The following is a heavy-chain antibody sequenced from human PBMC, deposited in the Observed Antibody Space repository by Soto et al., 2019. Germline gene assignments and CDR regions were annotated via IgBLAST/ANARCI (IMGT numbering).Heavy chain of an antibody. CDR3: AKPGDIYEFWSGYYRTANYFDF. V-gene: IGHV1-18*01. CDR2: ISGNNGNT. D-gene: IGHD3-3*01. Sequence: QLQLVQSGAEVKRPGDSVKVSCKASDYIFSNYHINWVRQAPGQGLEWMGLISGNNGNTQYAQMFQGRVTMTTEKSTNTVYMELRSLGSDDTAVYYCAKPGDIYEFWSGYYRTANYFDFWGQGSLVTVSS. J-gene: IGHJ4*02. CDR1: DYIFSNYH.